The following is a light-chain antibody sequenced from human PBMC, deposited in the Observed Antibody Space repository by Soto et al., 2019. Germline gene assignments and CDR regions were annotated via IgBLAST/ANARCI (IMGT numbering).Light chain of an antibody. CDR3: QQRSNWPPIT. J-gene: IGKJ5*01. CDR2: GAS. CDR1: QSVSSSY. V-gene: IGKV3D-20*02. Sequence: EIVFTQSPCTLSSSPGERATLSCRASQSVSSSYLAWYQQKPGQAPRLLIYGASSRATGIPDRFSGSGSGTDFTLTISRLEPEDFAVYYCQQRSNWPPITFGQGTRLEIK.